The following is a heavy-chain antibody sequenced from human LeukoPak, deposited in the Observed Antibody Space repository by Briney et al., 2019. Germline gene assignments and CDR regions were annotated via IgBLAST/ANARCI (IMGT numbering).Heavy chain of an antibody. CDR2: LYSHGST. V-gene: IGHV3-53*01. Sequence: QSGGSLRLSCAASEFTVSSNYMTWVRRAPGKGLEWVSILYSHGSTYYADSVKGRFTISRDNSQNTLYLQMNNLKVEDTAIYYCASPPSYDDSGPPSFGHWGQGTLVTVSS. J-gene: IGHJ5*02. CDR3: ASPPSYDDSGPPSFGH. D-gene: IGHD3-22*01. CDR1: EFTVSSNY.